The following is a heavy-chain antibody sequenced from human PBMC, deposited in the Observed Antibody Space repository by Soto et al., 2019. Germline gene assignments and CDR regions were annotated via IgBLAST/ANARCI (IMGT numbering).Heavy chain of an antibody. J-gene: IGHJ5*02. CDR3: ARDRGDKDFWIGYPTGWFDP. CDR2: ISYDGSNK. CDR1: GFTFSSSV. V-gene: IGHV3-30-3*01. D-gene: IGHD3-3*01. Sequence: QVQLVESGGGVVQPGRSLRLSCAASGFTFSSSVMHWVRQAPGKGLEWVAVISYDGSNKYYGDSVKGRLTISRDNSKDTLYLQMNGLRAEDTAVYYCARDRGDKDFWIGYPTGWFDPWGQGTLVTVSS.